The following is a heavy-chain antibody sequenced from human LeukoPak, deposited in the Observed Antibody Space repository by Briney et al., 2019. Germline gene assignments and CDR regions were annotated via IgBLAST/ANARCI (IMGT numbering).Heavy chain of an antibody. CDR1: GKTLSDLS. V-gene: IGHV1-24*01. Sequence: ASVKVCCKVSGKTLSDLSIHWLRQPPGEGLEWLGGSDPEDGERIYAQMFQGRVTMTEDTSIDTAYMELSSLRSEDTAVYYCVTGFTTMAVDYFDYWGQGTLVTVSP. J-gene: IGHJ4*02. CDR3: VTGFTTMAVDYFDY. CDR2: SDPEDGER. D-gene: IGHD5-18*01.